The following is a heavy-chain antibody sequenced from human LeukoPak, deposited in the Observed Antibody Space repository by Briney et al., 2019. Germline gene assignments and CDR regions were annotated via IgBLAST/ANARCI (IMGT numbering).Heavy chain of an antibody. CDR3: ARGASDQLRFLEWFPPKYFDY. CDR2: IYYSGST. J-gene: IGHJ4*02. D-gene: IGHD3-3*01. Sequence: SETLSLTCTVSGGSISSHYWSWIRQPPGKGLEWIGYIYYSGSTNYNPSLKSRVTISVDTSKNQFSLKLSSVTAADTAVYYCARGASDQLRFLEWFPPKYFDYWGQGTLVTVSS. V-gene: IGHV4-59*11. CDR1: GGSISSHY.